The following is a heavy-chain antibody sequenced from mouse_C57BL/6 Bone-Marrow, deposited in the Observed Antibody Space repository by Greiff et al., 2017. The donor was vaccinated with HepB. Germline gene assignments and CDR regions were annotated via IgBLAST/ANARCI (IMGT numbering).Heavy chain of an antibody. CDR1: GYSFTSYY. CDR3: AKDYYCSYYAMDY. V-gene: IGHV1-66*01. Sequence: QVQLQQSGPELVKPGASVKISCKASGYSFTSYYIHWVKQRPGQGLEWIGWIYPGSGNTKYNEKFKGKATLTADTSSSTAYMQLSSLTSEDSAVYYCAKDYYCSYYAMDYWGQGTSVTVSS. D-gene: IGHD1-1*01. CDR2: IYPGSGNT. J-gene: IGHJ4*01.